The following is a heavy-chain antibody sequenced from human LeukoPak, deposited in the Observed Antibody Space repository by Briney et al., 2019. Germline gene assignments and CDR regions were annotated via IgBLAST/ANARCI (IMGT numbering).Heavy chain of an antibody. Sequence: ASVKVSCKASGYTFTGYYMRWVRQAPGQGLEWMGWINPNSGGTNYAQKFQGWVTMTRDTSISTAYMELSRLRSDDTAVYYCARAAGSHDSNDYWGQGTLVTVSS. D-gene: IGHD6-19*01. CDR3: ARAAGSHDSNDY. CDR2: INPNSGGT. CDR1: GYTFTGYY. V-gene: IGHV1-2*04. J-gene: IGHJ4*02.